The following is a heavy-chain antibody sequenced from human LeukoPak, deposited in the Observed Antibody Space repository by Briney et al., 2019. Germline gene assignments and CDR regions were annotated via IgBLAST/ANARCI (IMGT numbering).Heavy chain of an antibody. V-gene: IGHV4-4*02. CDR3: ARAPHYYGSGSYLWGSYYYGMDV. D-gene: IGHD3-10*01. J-gene: IGHJ6*04. CDR1: GGSISLGNW. CDR2: IYHSAST. Sequence: SETLSLTCAVCGGSISLGNWWGSVRQPPWKGPEWVGEIYHSASTNYNPSLKSRVTISVDKSKNQFSLKLSSVTAADTAVYYCARAPHYYGSGSYLWGSYYYGMDVWGKGTTVTVSS.